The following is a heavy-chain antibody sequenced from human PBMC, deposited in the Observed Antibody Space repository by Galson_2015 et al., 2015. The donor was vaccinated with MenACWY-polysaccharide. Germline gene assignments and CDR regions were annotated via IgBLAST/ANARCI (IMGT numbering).Heavy chain of an antibody. J-gene: IGHJ5*02. CDR3: AREGYCANGVCPNWFDP. V-gene: IGHV4-59*02. Sequence: ETLSLTCTVSGGSVSRYYWNWIRQPPGKGLEWIGYIYHSGSTDYNPSLRSRVTLSVDTSKNQFSLKLTSVTAADTAVYYCAREGYCANGVCPNWFDPWGQGTLVTVSS. D-gene: IGHD2-8*01. CDR1: GGSVSRYY. CDR2: IYHSGST.